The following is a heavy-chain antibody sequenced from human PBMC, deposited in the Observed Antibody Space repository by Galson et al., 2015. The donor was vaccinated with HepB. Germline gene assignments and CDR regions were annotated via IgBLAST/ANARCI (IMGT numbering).Heavy chain of an antibody. CDR2: ISSNGGST. D-gene: IGHD6-19*01. V-gene: IGHV3-64D*06. CDR1: GFTFSSYA. CDR3: VKPQPKIAVAGTGFDY. Sequence: SLRLSCAASGFTFSSYAMHWVRQAPGKGLEYVSAISSNGGSTYYADSVKGRFTISRDNSKNTLYLQMSSLRAEDTAVYYCVKPQPKIAVAGTGFDYWGQGTLVTVSS. J-gene: IGHJ4*02.